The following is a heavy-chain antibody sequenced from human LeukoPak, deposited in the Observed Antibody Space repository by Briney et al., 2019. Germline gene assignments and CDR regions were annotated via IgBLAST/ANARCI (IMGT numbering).Heavy chain of an antibody. CDR2: INPNSGGT. V-gene: IGHV1-2*02. CDR3: ARGIAGPTTIFGGRYYYYYYMDV. D-gene: IGHD3-3*01. CDR1: GYTFTNYG. Sequence: ASVTVSCKAAGYTFTNYGVNWVRQAPGQGLEWMGWINPNSGGTNYAQKFQGRVTLTRDTSISTAYMELSSLRSEDTAVYYCARGIAGPTTIFGGRYYYYYYMDVWGKGTTVTVSS. J-gene: IGHJ6*03.